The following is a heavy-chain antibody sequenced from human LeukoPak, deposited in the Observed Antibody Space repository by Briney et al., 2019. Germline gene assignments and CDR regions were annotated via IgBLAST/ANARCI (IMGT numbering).Heavy chain of an antibody. Sequence: GGSLRLSCAASGLTFSNAWMSWVRQAPGKGLEWIGRIQRKTDGATTDYAAPVRGRFTISRDDSKNTLFLQMNSLKTEDTGVYYCTTGAPYYDILTGYDECYYYYIDVWGKGTTVTVSS. V-gene: IGHV3-15*01. CDR3: TTGAPYYDILTGYDECYYYYIDV. CDR1: GLTFSNAW. D-gene: IGHD3-9*01. CDR2: IQRKTDGATT. J-gene: IGHJ6*03.